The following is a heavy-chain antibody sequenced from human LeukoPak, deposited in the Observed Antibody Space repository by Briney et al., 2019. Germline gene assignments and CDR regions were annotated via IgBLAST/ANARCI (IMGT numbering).Heavy chain of an antibody. D-gene: IGHD5-12*01. CDR3: ARGRYSGSLGGDY. CDR2: INPNSGGT. Sequence: ASVKVSCKASGYTFTGYYMHWVRQAPGQGLEWMGWINPNSGGTNYAQKFQGRVTMTRDTSISTAYMELSRLRPDDTAVYYCARGRYSGSLGGDYWGQGTLVTVSS. J-gene: IGHJ4*02. V-gene: IGHV1-2*02. CDR1: GYTFTGYY.